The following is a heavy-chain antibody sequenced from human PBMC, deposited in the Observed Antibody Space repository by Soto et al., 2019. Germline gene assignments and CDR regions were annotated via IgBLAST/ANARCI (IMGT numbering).Heavy chain of an antibody. CDR1: W. V-gene: IGHV4-4*02. Sequence: WWSWVRQPPGKGLEWIGEIYHSGNTNYNPSLKSRVTMAVDKSRNQFSLKLSSVTAADTAVYYCARRWGEGRVGYWGQGTLVTVSS. CDR2: IYHSGNT. D-gene: IGHD3-10*01. CDR3: ARRWGEGRVGY. J-gene: IGHJ4*02.